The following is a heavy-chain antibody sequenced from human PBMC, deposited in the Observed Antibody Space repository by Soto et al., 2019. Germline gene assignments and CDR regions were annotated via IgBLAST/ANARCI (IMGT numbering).Heavy chain of an antibody. CDR1: GFTFSSYG. D-gene: IGHD3-10*01. J-gene: IGHJ6*02. CDR3: ARGAYYYGSGSYSYYYYYGMDV. CDR2: IWYDGSNK. Sequence: GGSLRLSCAASGFTFSSYGMHWVRQAPGKGLEWVAVIWYDGSNKYYADSEKGRFTISRDNSKNTLYLQMNSLRAEDTAVYYCARGAYYYGSGSYSYYYYYGMDVWGQGTTVTVSS. V-gene: IGHV3-33*01.